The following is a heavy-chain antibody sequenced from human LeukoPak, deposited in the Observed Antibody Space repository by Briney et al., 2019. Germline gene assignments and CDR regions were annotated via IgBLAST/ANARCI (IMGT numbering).Heavy chain of an antibody. V-gene: IGHV1-69*13. D-gene: IGHD5-24*01. CDR1: GGTFSSYA. Sequence: GASVKVSCKASGGTFSSYAISWVRQAPGQGLEWMGGIIPIFGTANYAQKFQGRVTITADESTSTAYMELSSLRSEDTAVYYCAGSRDGYSYYFDYWGQGTLVTVSS. CDR2: IIPIFGTA. J-gene: IGHJ4*02. CDR3: AGSRDGYSYYFDY.